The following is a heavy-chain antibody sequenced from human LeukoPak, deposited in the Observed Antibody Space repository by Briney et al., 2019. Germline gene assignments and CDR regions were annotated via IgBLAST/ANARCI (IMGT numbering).Heavy chain of an antibody. V-gene: IGHV1-8*01. CDR3: ARKAKSWYYFDY. J-gene: IGHJ4*02. CDR1: GYTFTRYD. CDR2: MNPKSGNT. D-gene: IGHD6-13*01. Sequence: ASVKVSCKASGYTFTRYDINWVRQATGQGLEWMGWMNPKSGNTGHAQKFQGRVTMTRDTSTSTVYMELSSLTSEDTAVYFCARKAKSWYYFDYWGRGTLVTVSS.